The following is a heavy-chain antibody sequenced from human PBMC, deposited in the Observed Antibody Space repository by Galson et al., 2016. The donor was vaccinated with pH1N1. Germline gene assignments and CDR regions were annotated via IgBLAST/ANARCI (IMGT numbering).Heavy chain of an antibody. CDR2: INPNSNVT. Sequence: VKVSCKASGYTFTDYYIHWVRQAPGKGLEWMGWINPNSNVTKYAQKFQDRVTMTRDTSINTAYMELSGLTSDDTAVYYCARDSKGGIPFHYWGQGTLVTLSS. D-gene: IGHD1-26*01. V-gene: IGHV1-2*02. J-gene: IGHJ4*02. CDR1: GYTFTDYY. CDR3: ARDSKGGIPFHY.